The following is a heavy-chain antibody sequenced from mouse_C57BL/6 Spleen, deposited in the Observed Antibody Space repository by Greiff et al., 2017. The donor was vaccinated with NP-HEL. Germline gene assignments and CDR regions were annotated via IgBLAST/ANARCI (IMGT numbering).Heavy chain of an antibody. V-gene: IGHV5-16*01. CDR3: ARGLYGSSYWYFDV. J-gene: IGHJ1*03. D-gene: IGHD1-1*01. Sequence: EVKVVESEGGLVQPGSSMKLSCTASGFTFSDYYMAWVRQVPEKGLEWVANINYDGSSTYYLDSLKSRFIISRDNAKNILYLQMSSLKSEDTATYYCARGLYGSSYWYFDVWGTGTTVTVSS. CDR2: INYDGSST. CDR1: GFTFSDYY.